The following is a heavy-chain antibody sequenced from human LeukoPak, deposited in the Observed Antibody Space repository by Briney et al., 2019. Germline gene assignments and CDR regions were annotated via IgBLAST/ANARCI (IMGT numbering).Heavy chain of an antibody. Sequence: SETLSLTCTVSDGSISNYYWSWIRQPPGKGLEWIGYSGSTNYNPSLKSRVTISVDTSMNQFSLKLSSVTAADTAVYYCARSLNWGSYRYFDLWGRGTLVTVSS. D-gene: IGHD7-27*01. CDR1: DGSISNYY. CDR2: SGST. CDR3: ARSLNWGSYRYFDL. J-gene: IGHJ2*01. V-gene: IGHV4-59*12.